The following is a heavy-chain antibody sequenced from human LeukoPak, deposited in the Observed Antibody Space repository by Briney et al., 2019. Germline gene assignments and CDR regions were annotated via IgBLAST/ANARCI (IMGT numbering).Heavy chain of an antibody. Sequence: PGRSLRLSCAASGFTFDDYAMHWVRQAPGKGLEWVSGISWNSGSIGYADSVKGRFTISRDNAKNSLYLQMNSLRAEDTALYYCAKGFSYGSGSYYKPWFDPWGQGTLVTVSS. D-gene: IGHD3-10*01. CDR3: AKGFSYGSGSYYKPWFDP. CDR2: ISWNSGSI. J-gene: IGHJ5*02. CDR1: GFTFDDYA. V-gene: IGHV3-9*01.